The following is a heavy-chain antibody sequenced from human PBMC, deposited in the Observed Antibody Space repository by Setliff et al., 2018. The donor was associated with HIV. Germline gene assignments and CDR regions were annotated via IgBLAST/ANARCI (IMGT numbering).Heavy chain of an antibody. D-gene: IGHD1-1*01. CDR3: ARETDWDGGFDY. Sequence: ASVKVSCKVSGYTLTELSRHWVRQAPGKGLEWMGSFDPKDGKTRYAQKFQGRVTMTEDTSTDTAYMELSSLRSEDTAVYYYARETDWDGGFDYWGQGTLVTVSS. V-gene: IGHV1-24*01. J-gene: IGHJ4*02. CDR2: FDPKDGKT. CDR1: GYTLTELS.